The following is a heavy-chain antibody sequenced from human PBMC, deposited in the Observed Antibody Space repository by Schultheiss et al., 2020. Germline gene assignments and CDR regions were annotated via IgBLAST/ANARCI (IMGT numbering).Heavy chain of an antibody. CDR2: ISGSGGST. V-gene: IGHV3-23*01. D-gene: IGHD6-13*01. J-gene: IGHJ4*02. CDR1: GFTFSSYA. Sequence: GGSLRLSCAASGFTFSSYAMNWVRQAPGKGLEWVSAISGSGGSTYYADSVKGRFTISRDNSKNTLYLQMNSLRAEDTALYYCAKGTYSSSWYSDYWGQGTLVTVSS. CDR3: AKGTYSSSWYSDY.